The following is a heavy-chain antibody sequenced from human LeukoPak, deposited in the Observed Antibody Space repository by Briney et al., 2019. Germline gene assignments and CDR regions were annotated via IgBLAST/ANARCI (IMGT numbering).Heavy chain of an antibody. D-gene: IGHD2/OR15-2a*01. CDR2: IYHSGST. V-gene: IGHV4-34*01. Sequence: SSETLSLTCAVYGGSFSGYYWSWIRQPPGKGLEWIGEIYHSGSTNYNPSLKSRVTISVDKSKNQFSLKLSSVTAADTAVYYCARFPTLPYYYYGMDVWGQGTTVTVSS. CDR1: GGSFSGYY. J-gene: IGHJ6*02. CDR3: ARFPTLPYYYYGMDV.